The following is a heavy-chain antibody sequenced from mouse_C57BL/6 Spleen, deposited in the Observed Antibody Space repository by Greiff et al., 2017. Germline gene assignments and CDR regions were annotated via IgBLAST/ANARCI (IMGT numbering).Heavy chain of an antibody. J-gene: IGHJ4*01. D-gene: IGHD4-1*01. Sequence: EVQGVESGGGLVKPGGSLKLSCAASGFTFSSYTMSWVRQTPEKRLEWVATISGGGGNTYYPDSVKGRFTISRDNAKNTLYLQMSSLRSEDTALYYCARELGSYAMDYWGQGTSVTVSS. CDR2: ISGGGGNT. V-gene: IGHV5-9*01. CDR3: ARELGSYAMDY. CDR1: GFTFSSYT.